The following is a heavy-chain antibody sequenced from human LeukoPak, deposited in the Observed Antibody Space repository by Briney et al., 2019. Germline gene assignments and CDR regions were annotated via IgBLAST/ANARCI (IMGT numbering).Heavy chain of an antibody. J-gene: IGHJ4*02. V-gene: IGHV4-39*01. Sequence: TSETLSLTCTVSGGSIRSSYYYWGWIRQPPGKGLEWIGSIYDSGSTYYNPSLKSRVTISVDTSKNQFSLKLNSVTAADTAVYYCARVVEGYYFDYWGQGTLVTVSS. D-gene: IGHD2-2*01. CDR1: GGSIRSSYYY. CDR2: IYDSGST. CDR3: ARVVEGYYFDY.